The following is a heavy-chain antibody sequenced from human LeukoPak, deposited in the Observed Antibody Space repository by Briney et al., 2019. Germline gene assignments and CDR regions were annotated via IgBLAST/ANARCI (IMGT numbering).Heavy chain of an antibody. J-gene: IGHJ3*02. CDR2: IYYSGST. D-gene: IGHD4-17*01. V-gene: IGHV4-59*08. CDR3: ASLPTTGDAFDI. CDR1: GGSISSYY. Sequence: PSETLSLTCTVSGGSISSYYWSWIRQPPGKGLEWIGYIYYSGSTNYNPSLKSRVTISVDTSKNQFSLKLSSVTAADTAVYYCASLPTTGDAFDIWGQGTMVTVSS.